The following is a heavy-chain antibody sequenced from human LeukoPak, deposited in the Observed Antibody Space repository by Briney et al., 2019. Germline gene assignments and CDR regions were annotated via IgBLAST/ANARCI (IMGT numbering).Heavy chain of an antibody. V-gene: IGHV3-74*01. J-gene: IGHJ4*02. CDR3: TTDTFGARDS. Sequence: SGGSLRLSCAASGYTFSRYWMHWVRQGPGKGLVWVSRINEDGSSTSYAESVRGRFTISRDNAKNTLYLQMNSLRAEDAAVYYRTTDTFGARDSWGQGTLVTVSS. CDR2: INEDGSST. D-gene: IGHD3-10*01. CDR1: GYTFSRYW.